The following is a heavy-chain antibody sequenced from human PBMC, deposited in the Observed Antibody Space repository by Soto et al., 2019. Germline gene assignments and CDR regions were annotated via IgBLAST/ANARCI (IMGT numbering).Heavy chain of an antibody. CDR3: ARGGIVVVPAAMLAWFDP. CDR2: IYYSGRT. CDR1: GGSISSGDYY. Sequence: SETLSLTCTVSGGSISSGDYYWSWIRQPPGKGLEWIGYIYYSGRTYYNPSLKSRVTISVDTSKNQFSLKLSSVTAADTAVYYCARGGIVVVPAAMLAWFDPWGQGTLVTVSS. J-gene: IGHJ5*02. D-gene: IGHD2-2*01. V-gene: IGHV4-30-4*01.